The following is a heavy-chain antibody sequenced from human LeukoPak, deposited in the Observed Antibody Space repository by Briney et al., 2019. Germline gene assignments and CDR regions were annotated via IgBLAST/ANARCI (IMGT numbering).Heavy chain of an antibody. V-gene: IGHV3-23*01. CDR2: IRGSGGST. CDR1: GFTFSSYG. D-gene: IGHD3-16*02. J-gene: IGHJ4*02. Sequence: GGSLRLSCPASGFTFSSYGMSWVRPAPGKGLEWFSAIRGSGGSTYYADSVKGRFTISRDNSKNTLYLQMNRLRAEDTAVYYCAKGRTFGGVITFDYWGQGTLVTVSS. CDR3: AKGRTFGGVITFDY.